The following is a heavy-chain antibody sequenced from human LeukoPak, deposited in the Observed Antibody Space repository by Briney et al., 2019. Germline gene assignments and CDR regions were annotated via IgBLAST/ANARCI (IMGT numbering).Heavy chain of an antibody. D-gene: IGHD5-12*01. V-gene: IGHV4-59*01. CDR1: GGSISSYY. CDR3: AGYDRRGNRAFDI. Sequence: PSETLSLTCTVSGGSISSYYWSWIRQPPGKGLEWIGYIYYSGSTNYNPSLKSRVTISVDTSKNQFSLKLSSVTAADTAVYYCAGYDRRGNRAFDIWGQGTMVTVSS. J-gene: IGHJ3*02. CDR2: IYYSGST.